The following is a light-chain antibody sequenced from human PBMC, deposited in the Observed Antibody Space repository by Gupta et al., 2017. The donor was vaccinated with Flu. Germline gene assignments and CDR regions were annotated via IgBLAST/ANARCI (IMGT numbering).Light chain of an antibody. CDR1: QSINSY. V-gene: IGKV1-39*01. J-gene: IGKJ5*01. CDR2: AAS. Sequence: DIQMTQSPSSLSASVGDRVTITCRASQSINSYVNWYQQKPGKAPKLLMYAASSLQSGVPARFSGSGSGTDFTLTISSLQPEDFATYYCQQSDSTAVTFGQGTRLEIK. CDR3: QQSDSTAVT.